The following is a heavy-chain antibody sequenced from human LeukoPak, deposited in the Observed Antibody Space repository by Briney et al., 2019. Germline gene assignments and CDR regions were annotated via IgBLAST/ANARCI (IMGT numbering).Heavy chain of an antibody. J-gene: IGHJ4*02. D-gene: IGHD3-10*01. CDR1: GFTFSSYE. CDR3: ASYGSSNYYNVDY. CDR2: ISSSGSTI. Sequence: TVGSLRLSCAASGFTFSSYEMNWVRQAPGKGLEWVSYISSSGSTIYYADSVKGRFTISRDNAKNSLYLQMNSLRAEDTAVYYCASYGSSNYYNVDYWGQGTLVTVSS. V-gene: IGHV3-48*03.